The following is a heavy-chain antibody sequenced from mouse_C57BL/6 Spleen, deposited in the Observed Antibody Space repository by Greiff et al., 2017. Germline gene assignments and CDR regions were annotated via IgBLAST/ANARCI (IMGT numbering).Heavy chain of an antibody. CDR2: ILPGSGST. D-gene: IGHD1-1*01. CDR3: ARAGSSYSYWYFDV. V-gene: IGHV1-9*01. J-gene: IGHJ1*03. Sequence: QVQLQQSGAELMKPGASVKLSCKATGYTFTGYWIEWVKQRPGHGLEWIGEILPGSGSTNYNEKFKGKATFTADTYSNTAYMQLSSLTTEDSAIYDCARAGSSYSYWYFDVWGTGTTVTVSS. CDR1: GYTFTGYW.